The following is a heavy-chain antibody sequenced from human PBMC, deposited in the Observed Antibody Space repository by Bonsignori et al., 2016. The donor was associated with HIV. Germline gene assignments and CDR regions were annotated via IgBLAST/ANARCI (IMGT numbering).Heavy chain of an antibody. D-gene: IGHD6-19*01. V-gene: IGHV4-39*07. CDR3: ARGNGHRSGWYQSAYDV. J-gene: IGHJ3*01. Sequence: QLQLQESAPGLVKPSETLSLTCNVSGGSISNSQYYWAWIRQPPGKGLEWLGTIFNSGSPYYGPSLRGRGHLSIDTSKDQFSLSLQSVTAADTTMYFCARGNGHRSGWYQSAYDVLSRGTMVTVSA. CDR1: GGSISNSQYY. CDR2: IFNSGSP.